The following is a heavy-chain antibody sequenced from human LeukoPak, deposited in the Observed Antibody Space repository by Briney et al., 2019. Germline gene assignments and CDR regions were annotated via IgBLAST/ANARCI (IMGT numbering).Heavy chain of an antibody. Sequence: SETLSLTCTVSGDSISSSSYYWGWIRQPPGKGLEWIGSIYYSGSTYYNPSLKSRVTISVDTSKNQFSLKLSSVTAADTAVYYCARDGGELWSSSFFDYWGQGTLVTVSS. J-gene: IGHJ4*02. CDR1: GDSISSSSYY. CDR3: ARDGGELWSSSFFDY. V-gene: IGHV4-39*07. CDR2: IYYSGST. D-gene: IGHD5-18*01.